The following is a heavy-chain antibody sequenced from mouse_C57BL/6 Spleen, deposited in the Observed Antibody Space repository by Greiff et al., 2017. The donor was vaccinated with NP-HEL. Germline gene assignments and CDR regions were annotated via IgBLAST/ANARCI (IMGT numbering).Heavy chain of an antibody. Sequence: EVKLMESGGDLVKPGGSLKLSCAASGFTFSSYGMSWVRQTPDKRLEWVATISSGGSYTYYPDSVKGRFTISRDNAKNTLYLQMSSLKSEDTAMYYCARHYYYGSSFHWYFDVWGTGTTVTVSS. CDR2: ISSGGSYT. D-gene: IGHD1-1*01. CDR3: ARHYYYGSSFHWYFDV. CDR1: GFTFSSYG. J-gene: IGHJ1*03. V-gene: IGHV5-6*01.